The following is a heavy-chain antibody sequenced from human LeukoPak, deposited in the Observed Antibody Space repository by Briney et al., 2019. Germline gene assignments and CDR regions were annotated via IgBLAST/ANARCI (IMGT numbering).Heavy chain of an antibody. V-gene: IGHV3-30*18. Sequence: GGSLRLSCAASGFTFSSYGLHWVRQAPGKGLEWVALISSDGSNHHYANSVKGRFTISRDNSKNTLYLQMNSLRAEDTAVYYCAKDGPPTVTRGSFDYWGQGTLVTVSS. CDR2: ISSDGSNH. J-gene: IGHJ4*02. CDR3: AKDGPPTVTRGSFDY. D-gene: IGHD4-11*01. CDR1: GFTFSSYG.